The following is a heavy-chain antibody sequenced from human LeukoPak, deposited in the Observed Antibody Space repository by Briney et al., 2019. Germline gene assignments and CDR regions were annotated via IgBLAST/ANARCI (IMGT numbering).Heavy chain of an antibody. CDR3: ARFARAPDD. Sequence: GGSLRLSCGASGFTFSTYWMSWVRQALGRGLEWVASINQDGSEKYYVDSVQGRFTISRDDAKNSLYLQMNSLRAEDTAVYYCARFARAPDDWGQGTLVTVSS. CDR2: INQDGSEK. CDR1: GFTFSTYW. V-gene: IGHV3-7*01. J-gene: IGHJ4*02.